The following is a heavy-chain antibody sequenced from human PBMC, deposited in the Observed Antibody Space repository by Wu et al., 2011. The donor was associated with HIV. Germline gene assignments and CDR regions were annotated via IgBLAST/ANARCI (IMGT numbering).Heavy chain of an antibody. CDR1: GGTFSDYS. V-gene: IGHV1-69*14. Sequence: QVQLVQSGAEVKKSGSSVKVSCKASGGTFSDYSITWVRQAPGQGLEWMGRIIPIFGTANYAQKFQGRVTITADKSTSTAYMELSSLRSDDTAVYYCARDRRVLGATKGRALDYWGQGTLVTGLL. CDR3: ARDRRVLGATKGRALDY. J-gene: IGHJ4*02. D-gene: IGHD1-26*01. CDR2: IIPIFGTA.